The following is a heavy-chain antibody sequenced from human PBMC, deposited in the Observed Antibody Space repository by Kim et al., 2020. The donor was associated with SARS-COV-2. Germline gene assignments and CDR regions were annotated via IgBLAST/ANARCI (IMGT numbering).Heavy chain of an antibody. CDR3: TRADPGAFDI. CDR2: RT. V-gene: IGHV3-49*02. Sequence: RTEYAASVKGRLTISRDDSKSIAYLQMNSLKTEDTAVYYCTRADPGAFDIWGQGTMVTVSS. J-gene: IGHJ3*02.